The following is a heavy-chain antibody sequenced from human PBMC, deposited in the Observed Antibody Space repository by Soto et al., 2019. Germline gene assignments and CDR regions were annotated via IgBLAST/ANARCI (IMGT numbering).Heavy chain of an antibody. CDR1: GFTFSSYA. J-gene: IGHJ4*02. D-gene: IGHD6-13*01. Sequence: EVQLLESGGGLVQPGGSLRLSCAASGFTFSSYAMSWVRQAPGKGLEWVSAISGSGGSTYYADSVKGRFTISRDNSKNTLYLQMNSPRAEHTAIYYCAKVGKGWQQQAHPGDCWGQGALVAVS. V-gene: IGHV3-23*01. CDR2: ISGSGGST. CDR3: AKVGKGWQQQAHPGDC.